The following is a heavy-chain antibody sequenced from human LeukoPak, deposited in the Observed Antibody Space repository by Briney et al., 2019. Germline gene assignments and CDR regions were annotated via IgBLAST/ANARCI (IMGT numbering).Heavy chain of an antibody. V-gene: IGHV3-23*01. CDR2: ITGSDNIT. CDR1: GFTFSTYA. Sequence: GGSLGLSCAASGFTFSTYAMNWVRQAPGKGLEWVSAITGSDNITYYADSVKGRFTISRDNSKNTLSLEMNSLRAEDTAVYYCAKVYSTTWTTHGFDIWGQGTMVTVSS. J-gene: IGHJ3*02. CDR3: AKVYSTTWTTHGFDI. D-gene: IGHD6-13*01.